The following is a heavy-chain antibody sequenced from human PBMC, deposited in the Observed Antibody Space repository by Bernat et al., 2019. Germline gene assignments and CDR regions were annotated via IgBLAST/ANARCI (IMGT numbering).Heavy chain of an antibody. CDR3: ARYGSGGAFDI. CDR1: GFTVSSNY. CDR2: IYSGGST. V-gene: IGHV3-53*04. J-gene: IGHJ3*02. Sequence: EVQLVESGGGLVQPGGSLRLSCAASGFTVSSNYMSWVRQAPGKGLEWVSVIYSGGSTYYADSVKGRFTISRHNSKNTLYLQMHSLRAEDTAVYYCARYGSGGAFDIWGQGTMVTVSS. D-gene: IGHD3-10*01.